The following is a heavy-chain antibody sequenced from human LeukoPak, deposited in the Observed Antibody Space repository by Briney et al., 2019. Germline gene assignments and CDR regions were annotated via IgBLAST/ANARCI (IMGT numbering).Heavy chain of an antibody. CDR2: INSDGSST. J-gene: IGHJ4*02. D-gene: IGHD3-22*01. V-gene: IGHV3-74*01. CDR3: ARATSGFFDY. CDR1: GFTFSSYW. Sequence: GGSLRLSCAASGFTFSSYWMHWVRQAPGKRLVWVSRINSDGSSTSYADSVKGRFTISRDNAKNTLYLQMNSLRAEDTAVYYCARATSGFFDYWGQGTLVTVSS.